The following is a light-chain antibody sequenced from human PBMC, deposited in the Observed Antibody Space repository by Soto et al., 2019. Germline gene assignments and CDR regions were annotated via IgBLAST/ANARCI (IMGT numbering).Light chain of an antibody. V-gene: IGKV1-17*03. Sequence: DIQMTQSPSAMSASVGDRVTITCRASQGIGNVLTWFQQKPGKVPTRLIYATSSLQDGVPARFSGTGSGTEFTLTISSLQPEDFATYYCLQHASYPFTFGGGTKVEIK. CDR1: QGIGNV. J-gene: IGKJ4*01. CDR3: LQHASYPFT. CDR2: ATS.